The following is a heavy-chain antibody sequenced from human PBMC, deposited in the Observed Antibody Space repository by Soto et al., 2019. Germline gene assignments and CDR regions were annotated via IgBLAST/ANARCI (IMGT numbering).Heavy chain of an antibody. CDR3: ARIVDTAMVMTNWFDP. J-gene: IGHJ5*02. Sequence: GESLKISCKGSGYSFTSYWIGWVRQMPGKGLEWMGIIYPGDSDTRYSPSFQGQVTISADKSISTAYLQWSSLKASDTAMYYCARIVDTAMVMTNWFDPWGQGTLVTVSS. D-gene: IGHD5-18*01. CDR1: GYSFTSYW. V-gene: IGHV5-51*01. CDR2: IYPGDSDT.